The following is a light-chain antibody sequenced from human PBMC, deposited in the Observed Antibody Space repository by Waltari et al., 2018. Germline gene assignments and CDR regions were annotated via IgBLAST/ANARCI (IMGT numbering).Light chain of an antibody. J-gene: IGLJ1*01. CDR3: SSFTTSSTQV. CDR1: SSDVGAYDY. CDR2: EVS. Sequence: QSALTQPASVSGSPGHSITISCTGTSSDVGAYDYVSWYQQYPGKAPKLMIFEVSNRPSGASIRLPGSKSGNTASLTISGLLPEDEADYYCSSFTTSSTQVFGTGTKVTVL. V-gene: IGLV2-14*01.